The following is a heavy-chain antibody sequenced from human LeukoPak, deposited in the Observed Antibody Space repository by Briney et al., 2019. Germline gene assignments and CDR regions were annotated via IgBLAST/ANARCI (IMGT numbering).Heavy chain of an antibody. CDR2: IYYSGST. V-gene: IGHV4-39*01. Sequence: SETLSLTCTVSGGSISSSSYYWGWIRQPPGKGLEWIGSIYYSGSTYYNPSLKSRVTISVDTSKNQFSLKLSSVTAADTAVYYCARHRAWEYYFDYWGQGALVTVSS. D-gene: IGHD1-26*01. J-gene: IGHJ4*02. CDR1: GGSISSSSYY. CDR3: ARHRAWEYYFDY.